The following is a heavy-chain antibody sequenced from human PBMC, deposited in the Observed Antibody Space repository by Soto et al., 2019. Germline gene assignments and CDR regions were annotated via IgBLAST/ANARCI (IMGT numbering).Heavy chain of an antibody. CDR2: INPSGGST. D-gene: IGHD5-12*01. CDR1: GYTFTTYY. J-gene: IGHJ4*02. Sequence: QVQLVQSGAEVKKPGASVKVSCKASGYTFTTYYMHWVRQAPGQGLEWMGVINPSGGSTSYAQKFEGRVTVTRDTSTSTLYMELSSLTYEDTAVYYCAREGDGYNLGPSVDFDYWGQGTLVTVSS. V-gene: IGHV1-46*01. CDR3: AREGDGYNLGPSVDFDY.